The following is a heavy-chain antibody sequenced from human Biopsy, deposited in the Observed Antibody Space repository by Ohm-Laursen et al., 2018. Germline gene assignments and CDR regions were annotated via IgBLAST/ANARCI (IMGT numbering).Heavy chain of an antibody. J-gene: IGHJ4*02. CDR1: GYTFTGYY. CDR2: VNPNSGVT. CDR3: ARDPRYGYGSYFDY. V-gene: IGHV1-2*02. D-gene: IGHD3-10*01. Sequence: ATVKISCKASGYTFTGYYMHWVRQAPGQGLEWMGWVNPNSGVTNYAQRFQGRVTMTRDTSISTAYMELSRLRSDDTAVYYCARDPRYGYGSYFDYWGQGTLVAVSS.